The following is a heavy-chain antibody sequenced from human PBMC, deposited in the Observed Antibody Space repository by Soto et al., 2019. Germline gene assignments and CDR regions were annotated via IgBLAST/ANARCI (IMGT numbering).Heavy chain of an antibody. D-gene: IGHD2-15*01. J-gene: IGHJ4*02. CDR2: IWYDGSNK. V-gene: IGHV3-33*01. Sequence: QVQLVESGGGVVQPGRSLRLSCAASGFTFSSYGMHWVRQAPGKGLEWVAVIWYDGSNKYYAASVKGRFTISRDNYKNTLYLQMNSLRAEDTAVYYCARDGLPGYCSGGSCYSKASYFDYWGQGTLVTVSS. CDR1: GFTFSSYG. CDR3: ARDGLPGYCSGGSCYSKASYFDY.